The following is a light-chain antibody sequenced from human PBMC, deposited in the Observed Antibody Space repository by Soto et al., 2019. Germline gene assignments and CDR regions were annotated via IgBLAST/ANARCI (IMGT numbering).Light chain of an antibody. J-gene: IGLJ3*02. V-gene: IGLV4-60*03. CDR2: VEGGGGY. CDR1: SGLSNYI. CDR3: ETWENNFRG. Sequence: QPVLTQSSSASASLGSSVVLTCTLSSGLSNYIIAWHQQQPGKAPRYLMKVEGGGGYNKGSGVPDRFSGSSSGPDRYLTISNLQSEDEADYYCETWENNFRGFGGGTKVTVL.